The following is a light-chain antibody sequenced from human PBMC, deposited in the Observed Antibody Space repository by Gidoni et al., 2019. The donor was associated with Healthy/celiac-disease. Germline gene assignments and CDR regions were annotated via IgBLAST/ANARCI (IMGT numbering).Light chain of an antibody. CDR2: QDS. J-gene: IGLJ3*02. Sequence: SYELTQPPSVSVSPGQTASIACSGDTLGDKYACWYQQKPGKSPVLVIYQDSKRPSGIPERFSGSNSGNTATLTISRTQAMDEADYYCQAWDSSTWVFGGGTKLTVL. V-gene: IGLV3-1*01. CDR3: QAWDSSTWV. CDR1: TLGDKY.